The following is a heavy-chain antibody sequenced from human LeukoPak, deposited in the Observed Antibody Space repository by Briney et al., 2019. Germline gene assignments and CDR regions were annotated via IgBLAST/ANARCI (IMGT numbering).Heavy chain of an antibody. V-gene: IGHV3-15*01. D-gene: IGHD3-3*01. CDR3: TSLFWSYDFWSGYYGGGYYYYYYMDV. Sequence: PGGSLRLSCAASGFTFSDYYMSWIRQAPGKGLEWVGRIKSKTDGGTTDYAAPVKGRFTISRDDSKNTLYLQMNSLKTEDTAVYYCTSLFWSYDFWSGYYGGGYYYYYYMDVWGKGTTVTVSS. CDR2: IKSKTDGGTT. CDR1: GFTFSDYY. J-gene: IGHJ6*03.